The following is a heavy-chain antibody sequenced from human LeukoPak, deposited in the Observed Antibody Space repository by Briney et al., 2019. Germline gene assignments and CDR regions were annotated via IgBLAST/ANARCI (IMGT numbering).Heavy chain of an antibody. CDR2: AYYKSKWYN. J-gene: IGHJ4*02. CDR1: GDSVSSNSAV. Sequence: SQTLSLTCAISGDSVSSNSAVWNWIRQSPSRGLEWLGRAYYKSKWYNDYAESVKGRITVNPDTSKNQFSLQLNSVTPEDTAVYHCARGKQLGPFDYWGQGTLVTVSS. CDR3: ARGKQLGPFDY. D-gene: IGHD1-1*01. V-gene: IGHV6-1*01.